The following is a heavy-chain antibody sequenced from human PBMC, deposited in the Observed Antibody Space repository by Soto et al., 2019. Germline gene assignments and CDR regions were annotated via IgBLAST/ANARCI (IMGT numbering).Heavy chain of an antibody. D-gene: IGHD2-2*01. J-gene: IGHJ4*02. Sequence: VQLVESGGGVVQPGRSLRLSCAASGFTFSSYAMHWVRQAPGKGLEWVAVISYDGSNKYYADSVKGRFTISRDNSKNTLYLQMNSLRAEDTAVYYCARRKGPAALDYWGQGTLVTVSS. V-gene: IGHV3-30-3*01. CDR1: GFTFSSYA. CDR2: ISYDGSNK. CDR3: ARRKGPAALDY.